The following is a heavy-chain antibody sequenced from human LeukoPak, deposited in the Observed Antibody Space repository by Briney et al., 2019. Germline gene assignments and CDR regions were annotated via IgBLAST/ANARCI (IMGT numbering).Heavy chain of an antibody. J-gene: IGHJ1*01. D-gene: IGHD2-2*01. CDR2: IYTSGST. CDR1: GGSISSYY. Sequence: SETLSLTCTVSGGSISSYYWSWIRQPAGKGLEWIGRIYTSGSTNYNPSLKSRVTMSVDTSKNQFSLKLSSVTAADTAVYYCARTGYCGSTSCSEHWGQGTLVTVSS. V-gene: IGHV4-4*07. CDR3: ARTGYCGSTSCSEH.